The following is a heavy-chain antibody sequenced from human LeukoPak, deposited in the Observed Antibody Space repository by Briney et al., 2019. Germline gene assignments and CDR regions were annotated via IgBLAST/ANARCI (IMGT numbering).Heavy chain of an antibody. CDR3: AKALKGELVGYYFDY. CDR2: ISGGGATT. CDR1: GFTFSSYA. V-gene: IGHV3-23*01. Sequence: PGGSLRLSCAASGFTFSSYAMTWLRQAPGKGLEWVSVISGGGATTYYADSVKGRFTISRDKSKNTLYLQMNSLRVEDTAVYFCAKALKGELVGYYFDYWGQGTLVTVSS. D-gene: IGHD1-26*01. J-gene: IGHJ4*02.